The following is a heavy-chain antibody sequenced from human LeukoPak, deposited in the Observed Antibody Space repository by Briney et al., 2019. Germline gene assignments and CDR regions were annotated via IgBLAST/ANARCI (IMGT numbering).Heavy chain of an antibody. D-gene: IGHD2-2*01. Sequence: GRSLRLSCVPSGFTFNNYGMHWVRQAPGKGLEWVAVISYDGSNTYYADSVKGRFTISRDISKNTLYLQMNSLRAEDTAMYFCAKEGSSTWEYFFDYWGQGTLVTASS. CDR3: AKEGSSTWEYFFDY. V-gene: IGHV3-30*18. J-gene: IGHJ4*02. CDR2: ISYDGSNT. CDR1: GFTFNNYG.